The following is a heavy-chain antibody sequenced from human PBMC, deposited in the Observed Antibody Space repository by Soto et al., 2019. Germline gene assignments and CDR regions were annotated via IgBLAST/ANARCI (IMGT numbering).Heavy chain of an antibody. CDR1: GGSISSGDYY. CDR3: ARETDFYGSGSSTLDY. J-gene: IGHJ4*02. D-gene: IGHD3-10*01. CDR2: IYYSGST. Sequence: SETLSLTCTVSGGSISSGDYYWSWIRQPPGKGLEWIGYIYYSGSTYYNPSLKSRVTISVDTSKNQFSLKLSSVTAADTAVYYCARETDFYGSGSSTLDYWGQGTLVTVS. V-gene: IGHV4-30-4*01.